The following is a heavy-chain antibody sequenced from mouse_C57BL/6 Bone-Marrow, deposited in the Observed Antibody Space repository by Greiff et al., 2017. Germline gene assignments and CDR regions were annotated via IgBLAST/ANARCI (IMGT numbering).Heavy chain of an antibody. Sequence: EVKLEESGGDLVKPGGSLKLSCAASGFTFSSYGMSWVRQTPDKRLEWVATISSGGSYTYYPDSVQGRFTISRANAKNTLYLQMSSMKSEDTAMYYCARLWGWLLRSAMDYWGQGTSVTVSS. V-gene: IGHV5-6*02. CDR1: GFTFSSYG. D-gene: IGHD2-3*01. J-gene: IGHJ4*01. CDR3: ARLWGWLLRSAMDY. CDR2: ISSGGSYT.